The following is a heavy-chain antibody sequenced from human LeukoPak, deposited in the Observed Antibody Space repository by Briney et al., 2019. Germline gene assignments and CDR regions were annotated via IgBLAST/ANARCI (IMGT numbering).Heavy chain of an antibody. Sequence: ASVKVSCKASGYTFTSYGISWVRQAPGQGLEWMGWISAYSGNTNYAQKLQGRVTMTTDTSTSTAYMELRRLRSDDTAVYYCAKDGGSSTSCYFTRPYCFDYWGQGTLVTVSS. V-gene: IGHV1-18*04. D-gene: IGHD2-2*01. J-gene: IGHJ4*02. CDR3: AKDGGSSTSCYFTRPYCFDY. CDR2: ISAYSGNT. CDR1: GYTFTSYG.